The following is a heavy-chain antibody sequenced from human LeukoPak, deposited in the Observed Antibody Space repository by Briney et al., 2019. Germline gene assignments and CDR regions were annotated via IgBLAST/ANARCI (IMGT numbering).Heavy chain of an antibody. CDR3: AGGDNSSLNFCH. D-gene: IGHD6-13*01. V-gene: IGHV3-30*04. J-gene: IGHJ4*02. CDR2: ISYDGSNK. CDR1: GFTFSSYA. Sequence: PGGSLRLSCAASGFTFSSYAMHWVRQAPGKGLEWVAVISYDGSNKYYADSVKGRFTISRDNSKNTLYLQMNSLRAEDTAVYYWAGGDNSSLNFCHWGQGTLVTVSS.